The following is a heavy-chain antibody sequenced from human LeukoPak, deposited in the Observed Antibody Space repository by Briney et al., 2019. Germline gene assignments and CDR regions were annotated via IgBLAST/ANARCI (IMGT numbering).Heavy chain of an antibody. CDR1: GVSLSIYY. CDR2: IYYSGST. Sequence: PSGTLSLTCTVSGVSLSIYYRRWVRHPPGKGLEWIGDIYYSGSTNYNPSLKSRVTISVETSNNQFSLKLSSVTAADTAVYYCARHDPDSSTLNWIDGWGQGTLVTVSS. V-gene: IGHV4-59*08. CDR3: ARHDPDSSTLNWIDG. J-gene: IGHJ5*02. D-gene: IGHD2/OR15-2a*01.